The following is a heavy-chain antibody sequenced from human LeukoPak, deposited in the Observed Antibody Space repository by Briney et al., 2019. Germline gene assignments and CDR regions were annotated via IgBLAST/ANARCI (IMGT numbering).Heavy chain of an antibody. Sequence: PGGSLRLSCAASGFTFSSYWMHWVRQAPGKGLVWVSRINSDGSSTSYADSAKGRFTISRDNAKNTLYLQMNSLRAEDTAVYYCARDHTIFGVALRYWGQGTLITVSS. CDR3: ARDHTIFGVALRY. D-gene: IGHD3-3*01. CDR2: INSDGSST. V-gene: IGHV3-74*01. CDR1: GFTFSSYW. J-gene: IGHJ4*02.